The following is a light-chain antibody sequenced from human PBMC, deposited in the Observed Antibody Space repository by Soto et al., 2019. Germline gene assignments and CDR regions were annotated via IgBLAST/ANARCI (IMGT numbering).Light chain of an antibody. Sequence: EIVMTQSPATLSLPPGERATLSCRASQSVGKYLVWYQQKPGQAPRLLIYDASNRATGIPARFSGSGSGTDFTLTISSLEPEDFAVYYCQQRQYWPPIPFGQGTRLE. CDR2: DAS. CDR1: QSVGKY. J-gene: IGKJ5*01. V-gene: IGKV3-11*01. CDR3: QQRQYWPPIP.